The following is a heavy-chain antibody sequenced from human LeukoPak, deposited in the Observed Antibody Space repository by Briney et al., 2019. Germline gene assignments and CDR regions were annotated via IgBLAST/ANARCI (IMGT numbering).Heavy chain of an antibody. V-gene: IGHV4-59*01. D-gene: IGHD6-13*01. J-gene: IGHJ4*02. CDR2: IYYRGST. CDR3: ARASISIAGPFDY. Sequence: SETLSLTCTVSGGSISSYYWSGIRQPPGKGLEWIGYIYYRGSTSYNPSLNSRVTISVDTSKNQFSLRLSSVTTADTAVYYCARASISIAGPFDYWGQGTLVTVSS. CDR1: GGSISSYY.